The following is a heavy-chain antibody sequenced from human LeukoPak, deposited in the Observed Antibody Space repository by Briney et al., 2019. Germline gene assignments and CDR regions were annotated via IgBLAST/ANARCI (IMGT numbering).Heavy chain of an antibody. D-gene: IGHD6-25*01. V-gene: IGHV3-74*01. CDR1: GFTFSSYW. Sequence: PGGSLRLSCAASGFTFSSYWMHWVRQGPGKGLVWVSRINGDGSTTHYADSVKGRFTISRDNAKNTLYLQMNSLRAEDTAVYYCAKVMVSGQRHMDVWSKATTVTVSS. J-gene: IGHJ6*03. CDR2: INGDGSTT. CDR3: AKVMVSGQRHMDV.